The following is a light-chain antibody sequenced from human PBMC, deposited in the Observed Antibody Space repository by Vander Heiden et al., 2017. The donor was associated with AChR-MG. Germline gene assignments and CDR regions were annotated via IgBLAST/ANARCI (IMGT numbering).Light chain of an antibody. CDR3: SSYTSSSTMV. Sequence: QSALTQPASASGSPGQSITISCTGTSSDVCGYNYVSWYQQHPGKAPKLMIYDVSNRPSGVSNRFSGSKSGNTASLTISGLQAEEEADYYCSSYTSSSTMVFGGGTKLTVL. CDR1: SSDVCGYNY. V-gene: IGLV2-14*01. CDR2: DVS. J-gene: IGLJ2*01.